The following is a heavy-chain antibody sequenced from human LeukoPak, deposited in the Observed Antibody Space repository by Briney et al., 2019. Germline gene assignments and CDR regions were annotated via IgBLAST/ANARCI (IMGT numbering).Heavy chain of an antibody. J-gene: IGHJ4*02. Sequence: SQTLSLTCAISGDSVSTNSAAWSWIRQSPSRGLEWLGRTYYRSEWNNDYAVSVKSRITISPDTSKNQFSLQLNSVTPEDTAVYYCARGLSRYFDYWGQGTLVTVSS. CDR2: TYYRSEWNN. V-gene: IGHV6-1*01. CDR1: GDSVSTNSAA. D-gene: IGHD6-19*01. CDR3: ARGLSRYFDY.